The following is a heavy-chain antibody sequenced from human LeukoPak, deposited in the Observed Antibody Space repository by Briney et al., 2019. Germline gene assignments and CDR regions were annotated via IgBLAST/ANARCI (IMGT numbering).Heavy chain of an antibody. D-gene: IGHD3-10*01. V-gene: IGHV3-30*18. J-gene: IGHJ4*02. CDR3: ANALWFGEFFYFDY. Sequence: GGSLRLSCAASGFTFSSYGMHWVRQAPGKGLEWVAVISYDGSNKYYADSVKGRFTISRDNSKNTLYLQMNSLRAEDTAVYYCANALWFGEFFYFDYWGQGTLVTVSS. CDR2: ISYDGSNK. CDR1: GFTFSSYG.